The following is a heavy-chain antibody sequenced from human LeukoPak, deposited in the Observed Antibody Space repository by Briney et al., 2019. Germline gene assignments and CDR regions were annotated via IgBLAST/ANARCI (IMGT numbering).Heavy chain of an antibody. Sequence: GSLRLSCAASGFTFSSYSMNWVRQAPGKGLEWVSSISSSSSYIYYADSVKGRFTISRDNAKNSLYLQMNSLRAEDTAVYYCAGGLGYCSSTSCRTPPNWFDPWGQGTLVTVSS. CDR2: ISSSSSYI. D-gene: IGHD2-2*01. CDR3: AGGLGYCSSTSCRTPPNWFDP. CDR1: GFTFSSYS. J-gene: IGHJ5*02. V-gene: IGHV3-21*01.